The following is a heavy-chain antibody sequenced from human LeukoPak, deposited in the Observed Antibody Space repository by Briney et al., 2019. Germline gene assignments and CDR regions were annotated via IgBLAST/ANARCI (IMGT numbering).Heavy chain of an antibody. CDR3: ARLIVGSSSTGWFDP. CDR1: GYSFTSYW. Sequence: GESLKISCKGSGYSFTSYWIGWVRQMPGKGLQWMGIIYPGDSDTTYSPSFQGQVTISADKSISTAYLQWSSLKASDTAIYYCARLIVGSSSTGWFDPWGQGTMVTVSS. J-gene: IGHJ3*01. V-gene: IGHV5-51*01. CDR2: IYPGDSDT. D-gene: IGHD6-6*01.